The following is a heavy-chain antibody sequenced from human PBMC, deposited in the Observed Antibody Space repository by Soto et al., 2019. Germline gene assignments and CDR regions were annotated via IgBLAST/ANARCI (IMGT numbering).Heavy chain of an antibody. CDR3: ARGYYVSSGYYYLKFDY. CDR2: IYYSGST. V-gene: IGHV4-59*01. CDR1: GGSISSYY. J-gene: IGHJ4*02. Sequence: TLSITCPVSGGSISSYYWSWIRQPPGKGLEWIGYIYYSGSTNYNPSLKSRVTISVDTSKNQFSLKLSSVTAADTAVYYCARGYYVSSGYYYLKFDYWGQGTLVTVSS. D-gene: IGHD3-22*01.